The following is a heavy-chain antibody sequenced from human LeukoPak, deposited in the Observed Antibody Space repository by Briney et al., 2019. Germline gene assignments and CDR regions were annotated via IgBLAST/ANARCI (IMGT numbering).Heavy chain of an antibody. CDR2: IKQDGSEK. D-gene: IGHD1-26*01. CDR1: GFTFSSYW. CDR3: ARADIVGATTFDY. Sequence: PGGSLRLSCAASGFTFSSYWMSWVRQAPGKGLEWVANIKQDGSEKYYVDSVKGRFTISRDNAKNSLYLQMNSLRAEDTALYYCARADIVGATTFDYWGQGTLVTVSS. V-gene: IGHV3-7*03. J-gene: IGHJ4*02.